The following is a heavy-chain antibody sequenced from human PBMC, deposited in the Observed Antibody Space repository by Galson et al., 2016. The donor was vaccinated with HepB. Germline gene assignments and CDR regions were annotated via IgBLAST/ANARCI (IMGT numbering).Heavy chain of an antibody. J-gene: IGHJ6*02. D-gene: IGHD5-24*01. CDR3: AKDRWRDYYYAMDV. CDR1: GFTFGSYA. CDR2: ISYDGSNE. V-gene: IGHV3-30*18. Sequence: SLRLSCAASGFTFGSYAMYWVRQAPGKGLDWVALISYDGSNEYYADSVRGRFTISRDKSKSTVYLQMNSLRAEDTAVYYCAKDRWRDYYYAMDVWGQGTTVTVSS.